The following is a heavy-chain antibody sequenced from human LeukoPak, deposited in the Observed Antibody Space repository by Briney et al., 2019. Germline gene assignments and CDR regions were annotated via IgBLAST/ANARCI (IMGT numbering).Heavy chain of an antibody. J-gene: IGHJ4*02. D-gene: IGHD5-12*01. CDR3: AAWTDRGYSY. CDR1: GFTFSRSW. V-gene: IGHV3-7*01. CDR2: INPDGDGM. Sequence: GGSLRLSCTASGFTFSRSWRNWIRQAPGKGLEWVANINPDGDGMRFVDSVKGRFTMSRDNAQSSLHLQMNSLRVEDTAFYYCAAWTDRGYSYWGQGVLVTVSS.